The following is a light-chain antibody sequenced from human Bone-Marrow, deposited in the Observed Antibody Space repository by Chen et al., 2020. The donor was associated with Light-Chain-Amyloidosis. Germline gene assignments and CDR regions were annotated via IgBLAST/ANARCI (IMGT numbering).Light chain of an antibody. J-gene: IGLJ3*02. Sequence: SYVLTQPSSVSVAPGHTATIARGGNNIGSTSVHWYQQTPGQAPLLVVYEDSYRHSGIPERLSGSNSGNTATLTISRVEAGDEADYYCQVWDRSSDRPVFGGGTKLTVL. CDR2: EDS. CDR3: QVWDRSSDRPV. CDR1: NIGSTS. V-gene: IGLV3-21*02.